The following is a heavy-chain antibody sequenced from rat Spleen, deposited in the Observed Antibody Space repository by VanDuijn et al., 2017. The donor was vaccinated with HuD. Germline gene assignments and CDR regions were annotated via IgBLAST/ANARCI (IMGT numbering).Heavy chain of an antibody. CDR2: IWSHGGI. CDR3: ARGSVFFDY. CDR1: GLSLTRNS. V-gene: IGHV2-47*01. Sequence: QVQLTESGPGLVQPSQTLSPPCTVSGLSLTRNSVSWIRQPPGKGLEWMGVIWSHGGIDYNSAIKSRLRISRDTSKSQVYLKMNSLQTEDTAMYFCARGSVFFDYWGQGVMVTVSS. D-gene: IGHD4-1*01. J-gene: IGHJ2*01.